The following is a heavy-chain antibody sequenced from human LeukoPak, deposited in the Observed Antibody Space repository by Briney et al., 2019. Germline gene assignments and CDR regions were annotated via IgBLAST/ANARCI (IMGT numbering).Heavy chain of an antibody. J-gene: IGHJ6*04. Sequence: ASVKVSCKASGYTFTGYYMHWVRQAPGQGLEWMGWINPVSGGTNYAQKFQGWVTMTRDTSISTAYMELSRLRSDDTAVYYCARGNVAAAGIFYYYYGMDVWGKGTTVTVSS. D-gene: IGHD6-13*01. V-gene: IGHV1-2*04. CDR3: ARGNVAAAGIFYYYYGMDV. CDR1: GYTFTGYY. CDR2: INPVSGGT.